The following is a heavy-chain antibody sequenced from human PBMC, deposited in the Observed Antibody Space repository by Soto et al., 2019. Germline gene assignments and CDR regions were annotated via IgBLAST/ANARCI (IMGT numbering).Heavy chain of an antibody. CDR1: GYNFTSHW. D-gene: IGHD5-12*01. Sequence: VESLKISCKGSGYNFTSHWISWVRQMPWKGLEWMGWIDPTVSYTNYSPSFQGHVTISADKSISTAYLQWSSLKASDTAMYYCAARGGYNEIWFDPWGQGTLVTVSS. CDR2: IDPTVSYT. CDR3: AARGGYNEIWFDP. J-gene: IGHJ5*02. V-gene: IGHV5-10-1*01.